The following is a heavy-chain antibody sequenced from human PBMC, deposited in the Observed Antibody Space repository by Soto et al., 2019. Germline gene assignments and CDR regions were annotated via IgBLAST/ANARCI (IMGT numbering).Heavy chain of an antibody. CDR2: INPSGGST. CDR1: GYTFTSYY. V-gene: IGHV1-46*01. D-gene: IGHD3-10*02. J-gene: IGHJ4*02. Sequence: GASVKVSCKASGYTFTSYYMHWVRQAPGQGLEWMGIINPSGGSTSYAQKFQGRVTMTRDTSTSTVYMELSSLRSEDTAVYYCARDWRRDGYNFMFGPPSYFDYWGQGTLVTVSS. CDR3: ARDWRRDGYNFMFGPPSYFDY.